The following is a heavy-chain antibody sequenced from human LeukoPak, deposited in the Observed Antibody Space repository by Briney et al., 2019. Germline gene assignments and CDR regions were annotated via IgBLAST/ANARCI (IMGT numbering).Heavy chain of an antibody. CDR1: GFTFDDYG. CDR3: ARDSGDRGRITIFGVVIVKFYYYYMDV. CDR2: INWNGGST. J-gene: IGHJ6*03. D-gene: IGHD3-3*01. Sequence: VGSLRLSCAASGFTFDDYGMSWVRQAPGKGLEWVSGINWNGGSTGYADSVKGRFTISRDNAKNSLYLQMNSLRAEDTALYYCARDSGDRGRITIFGVVIVKFYYYYMDVWGKGTTVTVSS. V-gene: IGHV3-20*04.